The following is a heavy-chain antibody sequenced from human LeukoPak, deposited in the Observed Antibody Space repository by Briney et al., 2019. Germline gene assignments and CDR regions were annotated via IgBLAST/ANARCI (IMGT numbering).Heavy chain of an antibody. CDR1: GGSISSSSYY. V-gene: IGHV4-39*01. J-gene: IGHJ6*03. Sequence: SETLSLTCTVSGGSISSSSYYWGWIRQPPGKGLEWIGSIYYSGSTYYNPSLKSRVTISVDTSKNQFSLKLSSVTAADTAVYYCASGLEYCSSTSCYPYYMDVWGKGTTVTVSS. D-gene: IGHD2-2*01. CDR3: ASGLEYCSSTSCYPYYMDV. CDR2: IYYSGST.